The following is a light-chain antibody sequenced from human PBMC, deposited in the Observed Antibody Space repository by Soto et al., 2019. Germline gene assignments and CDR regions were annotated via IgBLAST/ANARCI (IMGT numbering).Light chain of an antibody. CDR1: QSVSSSY. CDR2: GAS. V-gene: IGKV3-20*01. Sequence: EIVLTQSPGTLSLSPEERATLSCRASQSVSSSYLAWYQQKPGQAPRLLIYGASSRATGIPDRFSGSGSGTDFTLTISRLEPEDFAVYYCQQHGSSPETFGQGTKVDIK. CDR3: QQHGSSPET. J-gene: IGKJ1*01.